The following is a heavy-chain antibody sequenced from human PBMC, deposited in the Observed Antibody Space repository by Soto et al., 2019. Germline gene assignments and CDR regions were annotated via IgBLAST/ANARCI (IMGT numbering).Heavy chain of an antibody. CDR1: GDSINSYY. CDR3: ARVGVAGSLEYFEY. CDR2: VSTSGST. J-gene: IGHJ4*02. Sequence: QVQLQESGPGLVKPSETLSLTCTVSGDSINSYYWSWLRQPAGKGLEWIGRVSTSGSTKYTPSLKSRVSMPVDTSKNQFSLKLSSGTAADTAVYYCARVGVAGSLEYFEYWGRGSLVIVSS. D-gene: IGHD6-19*01. V-gene: IGHV4-4*07.